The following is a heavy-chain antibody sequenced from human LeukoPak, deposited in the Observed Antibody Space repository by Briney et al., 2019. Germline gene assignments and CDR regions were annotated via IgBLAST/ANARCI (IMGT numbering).Heavy chain of an antibody. D-gene: IGHD3-22*01. CDR2: ISSSSSYR. CDR1: GFTFSSYT. J-gene: IGHJ3*02. CDR3: ASYDPATEGRHDAFDI. Sequence: GGSLRLSCVASGFTFSSYTMNWVRQAPGKGLEWVSSISSSSSYRYYADSVKGRFTISRDNAKNSLYLQMNSLRAEDTAVYYCASYDPATEGRHDAFDIWGQGTMVTVSS. V-gene: IGHV3-21*04.